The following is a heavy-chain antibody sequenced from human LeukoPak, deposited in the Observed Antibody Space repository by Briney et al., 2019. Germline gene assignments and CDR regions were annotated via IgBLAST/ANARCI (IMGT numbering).Heavy chain of an antibody. CDR2: IRFDGSIK. Sequence: GGSLRLSCATSGFTFSSYGMHWVRQAPGKGLEWVAFIRFDGSIKYYADSVKGRFAISRDNSKNTLYLQVNSLRAEDTALYYCAKDPYSNSDPYYFDSWGQGTLVTVSS. V-gene: IGHV3-30*02. J-gene: IGHJ4*02. CDR3: AKDPYSNSDPYYFDS. CDR1: GFTFSSYG. D-gene: IGHD4-11*01.